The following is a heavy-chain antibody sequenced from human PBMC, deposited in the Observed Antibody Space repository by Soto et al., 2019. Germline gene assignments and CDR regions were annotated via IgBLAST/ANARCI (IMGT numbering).Heavy chain of an antibody. J-gene: IGHJ6*02. CDR1: GFTFSSYA. D-gene: IGHD5-12*01. CDR3: AREKGYRTVKYYYGMDV. V-gene: IGHV3-30-3*01. CDR2: ISYDGSNK. Sequence: PGGSLRLSCAASGFTFSSYAMHWVRQAPGKGLEWVAVISYDGSNKYYADSVKGRFTISRDNSKNTLYLQMNSLRAEDTAVYYCAREKGYRTVKYYYGMDVWGQGTTVTAP.